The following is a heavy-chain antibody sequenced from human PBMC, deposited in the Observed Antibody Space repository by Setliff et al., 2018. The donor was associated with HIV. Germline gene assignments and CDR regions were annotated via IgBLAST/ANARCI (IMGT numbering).Heavy chain of an antibody. Sequence: LRLSCAASGFTFSSYSMNWVRQAPGKGLEWVSYITPGSTTLYYADSVRGRFTISRDDAKGSVFLQMNSLRTEDTAVYFCSRWPFDYWGPGTLVTVSS. CDR2: ITPGSTTL. CDR3: SRWPFDY. CDR1: GFTFSSYS. D-gene: IGHD5-12*01. J-gene: IGHJ4*02. V-gene: IGHV3-48*01.